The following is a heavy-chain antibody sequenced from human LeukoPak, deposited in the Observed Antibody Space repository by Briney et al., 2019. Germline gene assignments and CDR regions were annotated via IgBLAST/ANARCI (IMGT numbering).Heavy chain of an antibody. Sequence: SETLSLTCTVSGSSITSSPYHWAWIRQPPGRGPEWIGTVSHSGATQYNPSLTSRVTISLDTSKNQFSLSLNSVTAADTAVYYCARGSKLGLPFFRLRYNWFDPWGQGTLVTVSS. CDR2: VSHSGAT. CDR3: ARGSKLGLPFFRLRYNWFDP. CDR1: GSSITSSPYH. J-gene: IGHJ5*02. D-gene: IGHD3-16*01. V-gene: IGHV4-39*07.